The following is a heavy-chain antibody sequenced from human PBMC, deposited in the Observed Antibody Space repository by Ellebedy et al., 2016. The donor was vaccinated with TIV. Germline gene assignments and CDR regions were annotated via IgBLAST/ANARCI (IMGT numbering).Heavy chain of an antibody. D-gene: IGHD6-19*01. CDR3: ASKMGSSGWYHLDY. Sequence: AASVKVSCKVSGYILTELSMHWVRQAPGKGLEWMGWINPDSGGTNAAQKFQGRVTMTRDTSISTAYMELSSLRSEDTAVYYCASKMGSSGWYHLDYWGQGTLVTVSS. CDR2: INPDSGGT. V-gene: IGHV1-2*02. CDR1: GYILTELS. J-gene: IGHJ4*02.